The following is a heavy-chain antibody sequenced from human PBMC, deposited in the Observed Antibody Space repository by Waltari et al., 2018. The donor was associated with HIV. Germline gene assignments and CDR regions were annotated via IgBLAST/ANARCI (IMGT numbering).Heavy chain of an antibody. CDR2: IIPAFGTA. CDR1: GGTVSSYA. J-gene: IGHJ6*02. V-gene: IGHV1-69*01. Sequence: QAQPVQSGAQVKKPGSSVRVTCTVSGGTVSSYAINWVRQASRQVLEWMGAIIPAFGTANYAERFQGRVTITADEYTSTAYMDLSSLRSEDTAEYFCARDHRGNKLLYGMDVWGQGTTVTV. CDR3: ARDHRGNKLLYGMDV.